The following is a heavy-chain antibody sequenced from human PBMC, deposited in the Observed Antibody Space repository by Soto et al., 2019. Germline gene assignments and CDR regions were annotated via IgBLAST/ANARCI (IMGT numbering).Heavy chain of an antibody. CDR2: ISGSGGST. V-gene: IGHV3-23*01. D-gene: IGHD3-22*01. Sequence: VGSLRLSCAASGFTFSSYAMSWVRQAPGKGLEWVSAISGSGGSTYYADSVKGRFTISRDNSKNTLYLQMNSLRAEDTAVYYCAKDQYYYDSSGYYLTLATWDYWGQGTLVTVSS. J-gene: IGHJ4*02. CDR1: GFTFSSYA. CDR3: AKDQYYYDSSGYYLTLATWDY.